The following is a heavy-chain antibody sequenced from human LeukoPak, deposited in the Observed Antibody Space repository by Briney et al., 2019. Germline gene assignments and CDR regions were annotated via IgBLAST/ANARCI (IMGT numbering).Heavy chain of an antibody. CDR2: ITGTSTTI. J-gene: IGHJ4*02. CDR1: GFAFSIYS. CDR3: ARSTAHLDY. Sequence: GRSLRLSCAASGFAFSIYSMNWVRQAPGKGLEWVSYITGTSTTIHYADSVKGRFTISRDNAKNLLYLQMNSLRAEDTAVYYCARSTAHLDYWGQGTLVTVSS. V-gene: IGHV3-48*01. D-gene: IGHD2-21*02.